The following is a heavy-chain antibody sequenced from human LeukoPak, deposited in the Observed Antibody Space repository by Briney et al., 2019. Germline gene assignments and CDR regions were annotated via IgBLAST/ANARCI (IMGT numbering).Heavy chain of an antibody. CDR2: IYSSGNT. J-gene: IGHJ3*02. CDR3: ARGGVVVQDAFDI. V-gene: IGHV4-59*08. Sequence: KPSETLALTCTVSGGSISSYYWGWIRQPPGKGLEWIGSIYSSGNTNDNPSLKSRLTISVNTSKNQFSLKLTSVTAADTAMYYCARGGVVVQDAFDIWGQGTMVTVSS. CDR1: GGSISSYY. D-gene: IGHD1-1*01.